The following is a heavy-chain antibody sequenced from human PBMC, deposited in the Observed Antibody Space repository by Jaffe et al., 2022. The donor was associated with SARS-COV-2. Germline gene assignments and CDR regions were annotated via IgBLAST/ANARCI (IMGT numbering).Heavy chain of an antibody. V-gene: IGHV4-4*02. CDR2: IQHSGTT. CDR3: ARGQGSIAVVPLDY. Sequence: QVQLHESGPGVVKPSGTLSLTCAVSGDSISSFNWWTWVRQSPGKGLEWIGEIQHSGTTNSNPSLASRVIMSLDQSKNQFSLKVNSMTAADTGVYYCARGQGSIAVVPLDYWGQGTLVAVSS. D-gene: IGHD6-19*01. J-gene: IGHJ4*02. CDR1: GDSISSFNW.